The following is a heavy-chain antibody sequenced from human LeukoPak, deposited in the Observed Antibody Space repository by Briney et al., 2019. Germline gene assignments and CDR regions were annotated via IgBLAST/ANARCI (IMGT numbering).Heavy chain of an antibody. CDR3: AKASRGYCSGGSCYEWFDP. D-gene: IGHD2-15*01. CDR1: GYTFTGYY. J-gene: IGHJ5*02. Sequence: GASVKVSCKASGYTFTGYYMHWVRQAPGQGLEWMGWINPNSGGTNYAQKFQGRVTMTRDTSISTAYMELSRLRSDDTAVYYCAKASRGYCSGGSCYEWFDPWGQGTLVTVSS. V-gene: IGHV1-2*02. CDR2: INPNSGGT.